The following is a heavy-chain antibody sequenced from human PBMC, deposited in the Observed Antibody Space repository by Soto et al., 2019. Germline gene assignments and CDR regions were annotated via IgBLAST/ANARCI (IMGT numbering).Heavy chain of an antibody. CDR3: GRAVDCTFNI. J-gene: IGHJ3*02. V-gene: IGHV3-23*01. D-gene: IGHD2-15*01. CDR2: INAGGVNT. CDR1: GFTFSYYS. Sequence: EVQLLESGGGLVQPGGSLRLSCAASGFTFSYYSMGWVRQAPGKGLEWVSEINAGGVNTYYTDSVRGHFTISRDNTKNTLYLQMNSLRAEDTAIYYCGRAVDCTFNIWGRGTMVIVSS.